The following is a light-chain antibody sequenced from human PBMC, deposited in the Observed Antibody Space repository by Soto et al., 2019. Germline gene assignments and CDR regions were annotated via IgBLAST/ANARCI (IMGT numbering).Light chain of an antibody. J-gene: IGLJ2*01. CDR3: SSYGGNNNLV. CDR1: SSDVGGYTY. CDR2: EVT. Sequence: QPVLTQPPSASGSPGQSVTISCTGTSSDVGGYTYVSWYQQHPGKAPKLMIYEVTKRPSGVPDRFSGSKSGNTASLTVSGLQAEDEADYYCSSYGGNNNLVFGGGTKLTVL. V-gene: IGLV2-8*01.